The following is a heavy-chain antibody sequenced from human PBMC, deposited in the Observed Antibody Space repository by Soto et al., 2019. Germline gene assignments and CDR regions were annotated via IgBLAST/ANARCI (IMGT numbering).Heavy chain of an antibody. Sequence: GGSLRLSCAASGFTFSSYSMNWVRQAPGKRLEWVSSISGSGNYTHYADFLRGRFTISRDNAKTSLYLQMNSLRAEDTAVYYCAREGINNYNECYFDSWGQGTVVTVSS. D-gene: IGHD4-4*01. J-gene: IGHJ4*02. CDR2: ISGSGNYT. V-gene: IGHV3-21*01. CDR3: AREGINNYNECYFDS. CDR1: GFTFSSYS.